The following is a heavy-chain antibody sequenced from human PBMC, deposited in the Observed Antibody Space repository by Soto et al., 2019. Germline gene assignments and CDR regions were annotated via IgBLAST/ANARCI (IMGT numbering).Heavy chain of an antibody. J-gene: IGHJ5*02. CDR2: IDPSDSYT. D-gene: IGHD3-10*01. CDR1: GYSFTSYW. V-gene: IGHV5-10-1*01. Sequence: EVQLVQSGAEVKKPGESLRISCKGSGYSFTSYWISWVRQMPGKGLEWMGRIDPSDSYTNYSPSFQGHVTISADKSISTAYLQWSSLQASENALYYCARWSYGSGGGWWFDPWGQGTLVTVSS. CDR3: ARWSYGSGGGWWFDP.